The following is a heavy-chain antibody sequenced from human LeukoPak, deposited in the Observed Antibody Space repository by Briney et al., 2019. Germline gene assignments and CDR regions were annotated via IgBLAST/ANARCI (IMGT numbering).Heavy chain of an antibody. J-gene: IGHJ3*02. CDR3: ARPLAVAGTRNAFNI. D-gene: IGHD6-19*01. Sequence: ASVKVSCKASGYTFIGYYIHWVRQAPGQGLEWMGWINPNSGDTNYAQKFQGRVTMTRDTSITTAYMELSSLRYDDTAVYYCARPLAVAGTRNAFNIWGPGTMVTVSS. V-gene: IGHV1-2*02. CDR2: INPNSGDT. CDR1: GYTFIGYY.